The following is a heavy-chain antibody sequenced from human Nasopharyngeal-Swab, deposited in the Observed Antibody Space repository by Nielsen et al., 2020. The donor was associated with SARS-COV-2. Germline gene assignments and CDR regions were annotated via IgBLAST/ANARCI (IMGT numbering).Heavy chain of an antibody. CDR2: IKQDGMEK. Sequence: GESLKISCAASAFTFSGYWMNWVRQAPGKGLEWVASIKQDGMEKYYVDSVKARFPISRDHPKNSLDLQMKRLRGEDTAVYYCARVPGGYDSSGYYFDQWGQGTLVTVSS. V-gene: IGHV3-7*01. CDR3: ARVPGGYDSSGYYFDQ. J-gene: IGHJ4*02. D-gene: IGHD3-22*01. CDR1: AFTFSGYW.